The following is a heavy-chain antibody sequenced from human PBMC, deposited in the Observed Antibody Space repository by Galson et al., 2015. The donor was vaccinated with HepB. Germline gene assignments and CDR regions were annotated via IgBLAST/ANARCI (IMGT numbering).Heavy chain of an antibody. CDR1: GFSLSTSGMC. CDR2: IDWDDDK. V-gene: IGHV2-70*11. D-gene: IGHD3-10*01. CDR3: ARVPLRWFGEFYFDY. J-gene: IGHJ4*02. Sequence: PALVKPTQTLTLTCTFSGFSLSTSGMCVSWIRQPPGKALEWLARIDWDDDKYYSTSLKTRLTISKDTSKNQVVLTMTNMDPVDTATYYCARVPLRWFGEFYFDYWGQGTLVTVSS.